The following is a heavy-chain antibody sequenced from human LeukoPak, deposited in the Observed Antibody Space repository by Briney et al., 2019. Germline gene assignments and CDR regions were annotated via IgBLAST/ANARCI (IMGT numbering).Heavy chain of an antibody. D-gene: IGHD3-10*01. Sequence: SSETLSLTCTVSGGSISSYYWSWIRQSPGKGLEWIGYIYYSGSTNHNPSLKSRVTMSLDTSKNQFSLKLSSVTAADTAVYYCAGDTYGNDYWGQGTLVTVSS. CDR2: IYYSGST. CDR3: AGDTYGNDY. CDR1: GGSISSYY. V-gene: IGHV4-59*01. J-gene: IGHJ4*02.